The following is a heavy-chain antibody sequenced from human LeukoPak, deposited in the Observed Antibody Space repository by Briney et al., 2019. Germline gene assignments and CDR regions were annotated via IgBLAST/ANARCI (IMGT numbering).Heavy chain of an antibody. CDR3: ARAEGAAAAFVIDY. J-gene: IGHJ4*02. V-gene: IGHV4-59*12. D-gene: IGHD6-13*01. CDR1: GGSFSSYY. Sequence: PSETLSLTCTVSGGSFSSYYWSWIRQPPGKGLEWIGSIYHSGSTNYNPSLKSRVTISVDKSKNQFSLKLSSVTAADTAVYYCARAEGAAAAFVIDYWGQGTLVTVSS. CDR2: IYHSGST.